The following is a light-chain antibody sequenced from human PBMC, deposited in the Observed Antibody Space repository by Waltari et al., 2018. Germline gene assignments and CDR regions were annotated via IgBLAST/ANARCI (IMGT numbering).Light chain of an antibody. CDR2: GAS. V-gene: IGKV3-20*01. CDR1: QSISRY. J-gene: IGKJ1*01. CDR3: QHHFRLPAT. Sequence: IMLTQSPGTPSLSPGERANLSCRASQSISRYLAWYQQKPGQAPRLLIYGASTRATGIPDMFSGSGSGTDFSLTISGLEPEDSAVYYCQHHFRLPATFGQGTKVEIK.